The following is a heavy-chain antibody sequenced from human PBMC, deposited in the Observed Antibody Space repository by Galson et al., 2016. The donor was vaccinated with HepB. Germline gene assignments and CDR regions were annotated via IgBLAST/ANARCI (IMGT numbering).Heavy chain of an antibody. J-gene: IGHJ3*01. CDR1: GGSISTSSFY. CDR3: ARTGRSGSSYGGIQGTFDV. CDR2: ILYSGTT. V-gene: IGHV4-39*01. Sequence: ETLSLTCTVSGGSISTSSFYWGWIRQPPGKGLEWIGNILYSGTTCNNPSLKSRVTITVDTSKNQFSLKLTSVTAADTAVYYCARTGRSGSSYGGIQGTFDVWGQGTMVTVSS. D-gene: IGHD5-18*01.